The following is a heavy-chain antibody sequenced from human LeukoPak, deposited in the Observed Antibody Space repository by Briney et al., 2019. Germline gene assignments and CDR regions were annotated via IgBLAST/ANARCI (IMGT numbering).Heavy chain of an antibody. CDR2: INAGNGNT. Sequence: ASVKVSCKASGYTFTSYAMHWVRQAPGQRLEWMGWINAGNGNTKYSQKFQGRVTITRDTSASTAYMELSSLRSEDTAVYYCARGSVVVVPAAPWYYYMDVWGKGTTVTVSS. CDR1: GYTFTSYA. J-gene: IGHJ6*03. D-gene: IGHD2-2*01. CDR3: ARGSVVVVPAAPWYYYMDV. V-gene: IGHV1-3*01.